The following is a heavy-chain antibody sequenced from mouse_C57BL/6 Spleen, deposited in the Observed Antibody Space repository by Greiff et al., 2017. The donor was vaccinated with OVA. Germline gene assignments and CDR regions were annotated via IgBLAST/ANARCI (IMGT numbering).Heavy chain of an antibody. J-gene: IGHJ2*01. CDR1: GYSITSGYY. CDR3: AREGYYYGSSYDYFDY. Sequence: DVQLQESGPGLVKPSQSLSLTCSVTGYSITSGYYWNWIRQFPGNKLEWMGYISYDGSNNYNPSLKNRISITRDTSKNQFFLKLNSVTTEDTATYYCAREGYYYGSSYDYFDYWGQGTTLTVSS. CDR2: ISYDGSN. V-gene: IGHV3-6*01. D-gene: IGHD1-1*01.